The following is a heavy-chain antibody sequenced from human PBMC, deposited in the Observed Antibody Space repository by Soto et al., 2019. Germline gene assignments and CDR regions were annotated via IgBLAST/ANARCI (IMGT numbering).Heavy chain of an antibody. CDR2: IIPVFGTP. D-gene: IGHD3-22*01. J-gene: IGHJ6*02. CDR3: ARGDATKIVVTTYYGIDV. CDR1: GGSLSNYG. V-gene: IGHV1-69*12. Sequence: QVQLVQSGAEVKKPGSSVKVSCKASGGSLSNYGISWVRQAPGQGLEWMGAIIPVFGTPNYAQKFQDRVTINADESTTLVYMEVRGLTSEDTAVYYCARGDATKIVVTTYYGIDVWGQGPTVTVSS.